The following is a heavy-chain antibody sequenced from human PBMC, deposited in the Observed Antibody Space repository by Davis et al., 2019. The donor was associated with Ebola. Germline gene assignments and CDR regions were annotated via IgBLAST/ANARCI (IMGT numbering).Heavy chain of an antibody. V-gene: IGHV3-73*01. CDR1: GFTFSSYG. D-gene: IGHD1-26*01. CDR3: TSTGIVGATFADY. Sequence: GESLKISCAASGFTFSSYGMHWVRQASGKGLEWVGRIRSKANSYATAYAASVKGRFTISSDDSKNTAYLQMNSRKTEETAVYYCTSTGIVGATFADYWGQGTLVTVSS. CDR2: IRSKANSYAT. J-gene: IGHJ4*02.